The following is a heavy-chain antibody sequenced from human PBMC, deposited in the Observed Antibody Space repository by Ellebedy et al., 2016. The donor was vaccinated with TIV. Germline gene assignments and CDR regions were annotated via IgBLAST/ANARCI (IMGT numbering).Heavy chain of an antibody. J-gene: IGHJ5*02. Sequence: SETLSLTXTVSGGSISSSSYFWGWIRQPPGKGLEWIGDLFYTGSSNYNPSLQSRVTISIETSKHQFSLNLNSVTAADTAVYYCARGEVMAGGKFDPWGQGILVTVSS. CDR2: LFYTGSS. CDR1: GGSISSSSYF. V-gene: IGHV4-39*07. CDR3: ARGEVMAGGKFDP. D-gene: IGHD6-19*01.